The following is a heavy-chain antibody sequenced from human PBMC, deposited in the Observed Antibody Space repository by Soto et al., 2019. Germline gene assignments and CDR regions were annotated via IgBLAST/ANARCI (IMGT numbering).Heavy chain of an antibody. V-gene: IGHV1-8*01. Sequence: ASVKVSCKASGYTFSSNDINWVRQAPGQGLEWMGWMNPDSGNTGYAHKFQGRVTMTSNTSANTAYMELSSLRSDDTAVYYCARASLWGTLTLFHFYSWGQGTLVPVSS. D-gene: IGHD3-16*01. CDR1: GYTFSSND. CDR2: MNPDSGNT. CDR3: ARASLWGTLTLFHFYS. J-gene: IGHJ4*02.